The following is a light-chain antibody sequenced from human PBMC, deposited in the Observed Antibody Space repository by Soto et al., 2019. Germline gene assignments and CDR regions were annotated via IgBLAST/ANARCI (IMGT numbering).Light chain of an antibody. J-gene: IGKJ4*01. V-gene: IGKV1-39*01. CDR2: VTS. Sequence: DIQMTQSPSSLSASVGDRVSITCRASQDVVNYVNWYQQKPGKAPKLLIYVTSSLESGVPSRFSGSGAGTDFTLTITSLQPEDFATYYCQQSYTTPTFGGGTKVEIK. CDR3: QQSYTTPT. CDR1: QDVVNY.